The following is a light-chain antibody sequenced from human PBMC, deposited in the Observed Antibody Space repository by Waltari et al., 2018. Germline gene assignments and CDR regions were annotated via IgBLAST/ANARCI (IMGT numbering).Light chain of an antibody. CDR1: EGIRNY. Sequence: DIQMTQSPSSLSASIGDRVTITCRASEGIRNYVAWFQQKPGKAPKSLIYAASTLHRGVPSKFTGSGVETDFTLTITSLQPDDFATYYCQQYNQYPHTFGQGTRLE. CDR2: AAS. V-gene: IGKV1-16*02. J-gene: IGKJ2*01. CDR3: QQYNQYPHT.